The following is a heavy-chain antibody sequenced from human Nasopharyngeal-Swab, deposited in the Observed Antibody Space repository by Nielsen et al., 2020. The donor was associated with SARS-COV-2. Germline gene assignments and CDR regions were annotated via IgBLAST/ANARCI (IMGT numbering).Heavy chain of an antibody. CDR2: IKKKTDGGTT. Sequence: GESLKISCAASGFTFSNAWMSWVRQAPGRGLEGVGRIKKKTDGGTTDYAAPVKGRFTISRDDSKNMLYLQMSSLKTEDTGVYYCTTATYYYDSSGYANDASDIWGQGTMVTVSS. CDR1: GFTFSNAW. CDR3: TTATYYYDSSGYANDASDI. D-gene: IGHD3-22*01. J-gene: IGHJ3*02. V-gene: IGHV3-15*01.